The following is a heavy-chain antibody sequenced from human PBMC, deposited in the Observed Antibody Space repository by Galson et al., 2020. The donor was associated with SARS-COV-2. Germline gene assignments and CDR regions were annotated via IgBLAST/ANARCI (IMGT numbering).Heavy chain of an antibody. CDR2: MNPNSGNT. D-gene: IGHD5-18*01. J-gene: IGHJ4*02. CDR1: GYTFNSYD. V-gene: IGHV1-8*02. Sequence: ASVKVSCKASGYTFNSYDINWVRQATGQGLEWMGWMNPNSGNTGYAQKFQGRVTMTRNTSISTAYMELSSLRSEDTAVYYCARGLDGLDPGSYWGQGTLVTVSS. CDR3: ARGLDGLDPGSY.